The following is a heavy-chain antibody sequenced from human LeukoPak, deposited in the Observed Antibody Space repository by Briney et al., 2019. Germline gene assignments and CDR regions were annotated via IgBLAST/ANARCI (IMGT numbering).Heavy chain of an antibody. V-gene: IGHV3-7*03. Sequence: GGSLRLSCVVSGFTSSNYWMSWVRQAPGKGLEWVANIKKDGSDKYYVDSVKGRFTISRDNTKNSLYLQMSNLRAEDTAVYFCARGGGLDVWGQGATVTVSS. J-gene: IGHJ6*02. D-gene: IGHD3-16*01. CDR3: ARGGGLDV. CDR1: GFTSSNYW. CDR2: IKKDGSDK.